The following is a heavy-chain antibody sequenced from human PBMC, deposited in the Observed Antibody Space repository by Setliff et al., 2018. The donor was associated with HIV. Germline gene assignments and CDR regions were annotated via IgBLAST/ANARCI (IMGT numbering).Heavy chain of an antibody. Sequence: GASVKVSCKVSGYTLTELSMLWVRQAPGKGLEWMGGFDPEDGETIYAQKFQGRVTMTEDTSTDTAYMELSSLRSEDTAVYYCATGRGYCSGGSCYSFRISISWFDPWGQGILVTVSS. CDR3: ATGRGYCSGGSCYSFRISISWFDP. CDR1: GYTLTELS. CDR2: FDPEDGET. D-gene: IGHD2-15*01. J-gene: IGHJ5*02. V-gene: IGHV1-24*01.